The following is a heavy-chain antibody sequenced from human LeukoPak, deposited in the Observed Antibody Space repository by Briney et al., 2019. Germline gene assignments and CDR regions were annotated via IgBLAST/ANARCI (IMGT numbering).Heavy chain of an antibody. J-gene: IGHJ4*02. CDR3: ARNDDYGGNGYFDY. Sequence: GGSLRLSCAASGFTFSSFAMSWVRQAPGKGLEWVSGISGSGNSTYYADSVKGRFTVSRDNSKNTLYLQMNSLRAEDTALYYCARNDDYGGNGYFDYWGQGTLVTGSS. CDR2: ISGSGNST. CDR1: GFTFSSFA. V-gene: IGHV3-23*01. D-gene: IGHD4-23*01.